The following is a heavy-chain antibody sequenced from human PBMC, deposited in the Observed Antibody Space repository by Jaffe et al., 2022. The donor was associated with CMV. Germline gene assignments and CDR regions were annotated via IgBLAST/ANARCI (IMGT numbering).Heavy chain of an antibody. V-gene: IGHV3-11*01. CDR3: ARGGIMKWFGELYGGNWFDP. J-gene: IGHJ5*02. CDR2: ISSSGSTI. CDR1: GFTFSDYY. Sequence: QVQLVESGGGLVKPGGSLRLSCAASGFTFSDYYMSWIRQAPGKGLEWVSYISSSGSTIYYADSVKGRFTISRDNAKNSLYLQMNSLRAEDTAVYYCARGGIMKWFGELYGGNWFDPWGQGTLVTVSS. D-gene: IGHD3-10*01.